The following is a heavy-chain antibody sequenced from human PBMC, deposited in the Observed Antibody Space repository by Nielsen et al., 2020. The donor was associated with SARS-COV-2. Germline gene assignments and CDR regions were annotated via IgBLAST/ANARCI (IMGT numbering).Heavy chain of an antibody. CDR2: ISWNSGSI. J-gene: IGHJ4*02. Sequence: SLKISCAASGFTFDDYAMHWVRQAPGKGLEWVSGISWNSGSIGYADSVKGRFTISRDNAKNSLYLQMNSLRAEDTAVYYCARDCSGGSCYSGDWGQGTLVTVSS. CDR3: ARDCSGGSCYSGD. D-gene: IGHD2-15*01. CDR1: GFTFDDYA. V-gene: IGHV3-9*01.